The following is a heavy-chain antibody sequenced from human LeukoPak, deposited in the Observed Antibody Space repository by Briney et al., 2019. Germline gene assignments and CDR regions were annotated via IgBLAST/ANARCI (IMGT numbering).Heavy chain of an antibody. D-gene: IGHD2-21*01. V-gene: IGHV3-23*01. J-gene: IGHJ5*02. CDR3: AKERAYCGGDCPNWFDP. CDR1: GFTFSSYA. CDR2: ISGSGGST. Sequence: PGGSLRLSCAASGFTFSSYAMSWVRQAPGKGLEWVSAISGSGGSTYYADSVKGRFTISRDNSKNTLYLKMNSLRAEDTAVYYCAKERAYCGGDCPNWFDPWGQGTLVTVSS.